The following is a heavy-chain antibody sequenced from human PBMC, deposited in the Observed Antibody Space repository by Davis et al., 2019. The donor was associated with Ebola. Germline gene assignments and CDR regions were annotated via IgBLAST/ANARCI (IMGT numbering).Heavy chain of an antibody. D-gene: IGHD4-23*01. CDR1: GFTFDDYA. J-gene: IGHJ4*02. V-gene: IGHV3-43*02. CDR2: ISGDGGST. CDR3: ARDFGNHGYFDY. Sequence: PGGSLRLSCAASGFTFDDYAMHWVRQAPGKGLEWVSLISGDGGSTYYADSVKGRITISRDNSKNTLYLQMNSLRAEDTAVYYCARDFGNHGYFDYWGQGTLVTVSS.